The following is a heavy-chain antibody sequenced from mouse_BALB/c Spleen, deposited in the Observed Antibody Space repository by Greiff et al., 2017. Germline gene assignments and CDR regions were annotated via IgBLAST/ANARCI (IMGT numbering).Heavy chain of an antibody. Sequence: VHVKQSGAELVKPGASVKLSCTASGFTIKDTYMHWVKQRPEQGLEWIGRIVPANGNTKYDPKFQGKATITADTSSNTAYLQLSSLTSEDTAVYYCARSGCGDCASWFAYWGQGTLVTVSA. D-gene: IGHD2-13*01. J-gene: IGHJ3*01. CDR1: GFTIKDTY. CDR3: ARSGCGDCASWFAY. CDR2: IVPANGNT. V-gene: IGHV14-3*02.